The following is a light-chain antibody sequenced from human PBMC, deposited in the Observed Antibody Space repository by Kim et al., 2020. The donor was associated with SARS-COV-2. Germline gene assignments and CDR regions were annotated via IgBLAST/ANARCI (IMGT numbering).Light chain of an antibody. J-gene: IGLJ2*01. Sequence: QPVLTQSPSASASLGASVKLTCTLSSGHSSDAIAWHQQQPEKGPRYLMRLNSDGSHTKGDGIPDRFSGSSSGAERYLIISSLQSEDEADYYCQTGGSGIVVFGGGTQLTVL. CDR1: SGHSSDA. V-gene: IGLV4-69*01. CDR3: QTGGSGIVV. CDR2: LNSDGSH.